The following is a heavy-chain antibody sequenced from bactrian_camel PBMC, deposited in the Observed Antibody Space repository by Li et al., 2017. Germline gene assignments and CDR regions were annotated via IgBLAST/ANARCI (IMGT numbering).Heavy chain of an antibody. Sequence: HVQLVESGGGLVQPGGSLRLSCAASGFTFSSYTVNWVRQAPGKGLEWVSSINGNSRNTHYADSVKGRFTISRDNAKNTLYLQLNSLKTEDTATYYCAKALNYWSDYDDWGQGTQVTVS. CDR1: GFTFSSYT. D-gene: IGHD8*01. J-gene: IGHJ4*01. V-gene: IGHV3-2*01. CDR2: INGNSRNT. CDR3: AKALNYWSDYDD.